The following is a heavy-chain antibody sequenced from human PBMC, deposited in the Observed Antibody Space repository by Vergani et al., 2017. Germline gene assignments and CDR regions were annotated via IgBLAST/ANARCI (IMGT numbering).Heavy chain of an antibody. CDR2: IRYDGSNK. Sequence: QVQLVESGGGVVQPGGSLRLSCAASGFTFSSYDMHWVRQAPGKGLEWVAFIRYDGSNKYYGDSVKGRFTISRDNSKNTVYLQMNSLRTEDTALYYCAKNSGSGAPDYWDQGTLVTVSS. CDR1: GFTFSSYD. V-gene: IGHV3-30*02. CDR3: AKNSGSGAPDY. D-gene: IGHD3-10*01. J-gene: IGHJ4*02.